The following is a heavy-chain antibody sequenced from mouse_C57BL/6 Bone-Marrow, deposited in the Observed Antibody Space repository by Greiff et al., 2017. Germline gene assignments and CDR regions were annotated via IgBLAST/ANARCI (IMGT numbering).Heavy chain of an antibody. Sequence: VQLQQPGAELVKPGASVKMSCKASGYTFTSYWITWVKQRPGQGLEWIGDIYPGSGSTNYNEKFKSKATLTVDTSSSTAYMQLSSLTSEDSAVYYCARYRYGNYCFDYWGQGTTLTVSS. V-gene: IGHV1-55*01. J-gene: IGHJ2*01. CDR3: ARYRYGNYCFDY. CDR1: GYTFTSYW. D-gene: IGHD2-1*01. CDR2: IYPGSGST.